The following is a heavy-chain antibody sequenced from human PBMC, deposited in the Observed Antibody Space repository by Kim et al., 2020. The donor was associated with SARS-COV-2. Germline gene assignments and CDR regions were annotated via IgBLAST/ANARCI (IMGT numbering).Heavy chain of an antibody. CDR3: AKVVRFLEWIDAFDI. Sequence: GGSLRLSCAASGFTFSSYGMHWVRQAPGKGLEWVAVISYDGSNKYYADSVKGRFTISRDNSKNTLYLQMNSLRAEDTAVYYCAKVVRFLEWIDAFDIWG. J-gene: IGHJ3*02. CDR1: GFTFSSYG. CDR2: ISYDGSNK. V-gene: IGHV3-30*18. D-gene: IGHD3-3*01.